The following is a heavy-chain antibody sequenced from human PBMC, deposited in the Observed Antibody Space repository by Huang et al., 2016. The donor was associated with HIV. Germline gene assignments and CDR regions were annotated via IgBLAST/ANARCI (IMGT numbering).Heavy chain of an antibody. D-gene: IGHD6-6*01. V-gene: IGHV4-59*01. Sequence: QVQLQESGSGLVKPSETLSLTCTGSGGSMSSYYWSWIRQPQGKGLEWVGYIYYSGSTTHNPSLKRGVTISVDTYKTQFSLRLSSVTAADTAVYYVASASIAARRWFDPWGQGSLVTVSS. CDR1: GGSMSSYY. CDR2: IYYSGST. J-gene: IGHJ5*02. CDR3: ASASIAARRWFDP.